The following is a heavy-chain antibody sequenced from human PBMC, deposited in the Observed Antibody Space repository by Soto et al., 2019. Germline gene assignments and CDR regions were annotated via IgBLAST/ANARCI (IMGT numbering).Heavy chain of an antibody. D-gene: IGHD3-22*01. CDR3: ARHYYYDNWFDP. V-gene: IGHV4-59*08. J-gene: IGHJ5*02. CDR2: IYYSGST. CDR1: GGSISSYY. Sequence: SETLSLTCTVSGGSISSYYWSWIRQPPGKGLEWIGYIYYSGSTNYNPSLKSRVTISVDTSKNQFSLKLSSVTAADTAVYYCARHYYYDNWFDPWGQGTLVTVS.